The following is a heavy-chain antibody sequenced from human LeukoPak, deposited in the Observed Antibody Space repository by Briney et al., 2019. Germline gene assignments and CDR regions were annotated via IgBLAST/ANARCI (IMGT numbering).Heavy chain of an antibody. D-gene: IGHD6-13*01. V-gene: IGHV1-69*06. J-gene: IGHJ6*03. CDR1: GGTFSSYA. CDR3: ARVQGANIAAAVKGFSAYYYMDV. Sequence: SVKVSCKASGGTFSSYAITWVRQAPGQGLEWMGGIIPIFGTANYAQKFQGRVTITADKSTSTAYMELRSLRSDDTAVYYCARVQGANIAAAVKGFSAYYYMDVWGKGTTVTVSS. CDR2: IIPIFGTA.